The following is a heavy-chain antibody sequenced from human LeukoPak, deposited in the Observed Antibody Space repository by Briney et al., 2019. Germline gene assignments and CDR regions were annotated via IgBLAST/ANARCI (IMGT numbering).Heavy chain of an antibody. Sequence: GRSLRLSCAASGFTFSSYAMHWVRQAPGKGLEWVAVISYDGSNKYYADSVKGRFTISRDNSKNTLYLQMNSLRAEDTAVYYCARDGGRYYDFWSGYSDPNYYYYMDVWGKGTTVTVSS. CDR3: ARDGGRYYDFWSGYSDPNYYYYMDV. J-gene: IGHJ6*03. V-gene: IGHV3-30-3*01. D-gene: IGHD3-3*01. CDR2: ISYDGSNK. CDR1: GFTFSSYA.